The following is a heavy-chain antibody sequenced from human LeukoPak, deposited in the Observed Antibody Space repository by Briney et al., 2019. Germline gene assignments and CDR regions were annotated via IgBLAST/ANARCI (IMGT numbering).Heavy chain of an antibody. V-gene: IGHV4-39*01. CDR2: IDYSGSA. D-gene: IGHD3-16*02. CDR1: GGSINSGGYY. J-gene: IGHJ5*02. Sequence: SETLSLTCIVSGGSINSGGYYWGWIRQPPGKGLEWIGSIDYSGSAVYSPSLKSRLTISVDTSKNQFSLRVASVTAADTAVYYCARRTYSYGFRFDPWGQGILVTVSS. CDR3: ARRTYSYGFRFDP.